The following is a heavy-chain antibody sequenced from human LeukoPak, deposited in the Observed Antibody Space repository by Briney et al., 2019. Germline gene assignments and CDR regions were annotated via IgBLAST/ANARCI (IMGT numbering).Heavy chain of an antibody. V-gene: IGHV3-66*01. Sequence: GGSLRLSCADSGFTVSSNYMRWVRQAPGKGLEWVSVIYSGGSTHYADSVKGRFTISRDNSKNTLYLQMNSLRAEGTAVYYCARASSGSYDYWGQGNMVTVSS. CDR2: IYSGGST. CDR1: GFTVSSNY. CDR3: ARASSGSYDY. D-gene: IGHD5-12*01. J-gene: IGHJ4*02.